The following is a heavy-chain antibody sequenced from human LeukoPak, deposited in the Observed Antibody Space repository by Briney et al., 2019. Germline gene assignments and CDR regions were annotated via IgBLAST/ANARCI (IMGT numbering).Heavy chain of an antibody. D-gene: IGHD2-2*01. J-gene: IGHJ6*04. CDR3: ARNSRPRYCSSTSCYAYYYYYGMDV. Sequence: SETLSLTCAVYGGSFSGYYWSWIRQPPGKGLEWIGEINHSGSTIYNPSLKSRVTISVDTSKNQFSLKLSSVTAADTAVYYCARNSRPRYCSSTSCYAYYYYYGMDVWGKGTTVTVSS. CDR1: GGSFSGYY. CDR2: INHSGST. V-gene: IGHV4-34*01.